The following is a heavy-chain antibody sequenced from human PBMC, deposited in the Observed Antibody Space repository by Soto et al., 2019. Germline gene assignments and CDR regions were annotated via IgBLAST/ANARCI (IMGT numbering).Heavy chain of an antibody. V-gene: IGHV1-2*02. Sequence: ASVKVSCKTSGYTFTVYYMHWVRQAPGQGLEWMGWINPKSGGTMYPQKFQGRVTMTWDTSISTAYMALTRLRSDDTAVYYCARDLAKGGGSAGFDYWGQGTLVTVSS. D-gene: IGHD1-26*01. CDR3: ARDLAKGGGSAGFDY. CDR1: GYTFTVYY. CDR2: INPKSGGT. J-gene: IGHJ4*02.